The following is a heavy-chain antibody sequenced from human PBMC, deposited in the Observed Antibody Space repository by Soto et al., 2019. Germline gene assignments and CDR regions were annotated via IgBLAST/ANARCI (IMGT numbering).Heavy chain of an antibody. V-gene: IGHV3-30-3*01. CDR2: ISFDGTKK. CDR3: AREDDYGYRYINYGLDV. D-gene: IGHD4-17*01. Sequence: PGGSLRLSCAASGFTFNIYALHWVRQAPGKGLEWVDVISFDGTKKYYSDSVKGRFTISRDNLKNTLYLQMNNLRVEDAALYFCAREDDYGYRYINYGLDVWGQGTAVTVS. J-gene: IGHJ6*02. CDR1: GFTFNIYA.